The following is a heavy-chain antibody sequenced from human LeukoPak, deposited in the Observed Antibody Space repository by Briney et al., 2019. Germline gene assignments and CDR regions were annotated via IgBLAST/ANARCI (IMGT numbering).Heavy chain of an antibody. CDR2: ISGSGGST. J-gene: IGHJ4*02. D-gene: IGHD3-22*01. CDR1: GFTFSSYA. CDR3: AKAAYYSSGYYYVNFDY. V-gene: IGHV3-23*01. Sequence: GGSLRLSCAASGFTFSSYAMSWVRQAPGKGLEWVSAISGSGGSTYYADSVKGRFTISRDNSKNTLYLQMNSLRAEDTAVYYCAKAAYYSSGYYYVNFDYWGQGTLATVSS.